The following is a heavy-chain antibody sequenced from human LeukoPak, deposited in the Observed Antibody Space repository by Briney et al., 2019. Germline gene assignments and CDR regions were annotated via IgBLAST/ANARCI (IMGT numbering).Heavy chain of an antibody. V-gene: IGHV3-53*01. CDR1: GFTVSSNY. CDR3: ARLDPHYYYGMDV. J-gene: IGHJ6*02. CDR2: IYSGGST. Sequence: GGSLRLSCAASGFTVSSNYMSWVRQAPGKGLEWVSVIYSGGSTYYADSVKGRFTISRDNSKNTLYLQMNSLRAEDTAVYYCARLDPHYYYGMDVWGQGTTVTVSS.